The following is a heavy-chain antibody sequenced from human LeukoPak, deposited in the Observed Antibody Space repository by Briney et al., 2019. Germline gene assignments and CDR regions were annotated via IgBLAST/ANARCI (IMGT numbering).Heavy chain of an antibody. CDR3: ARDKGDYDTSGSLFVF. CDR2: INEDGSAK. V-gene: IGHV3-7*03. Sequence: GGSLRLSCSASGFTFSRYWMHWVRQAPGKGLEWVASINEDGSAKYYVDSVKGRFTISRDNAKNSLYLQMNSLRAEDTAVYYCARDKGDYDTSGSLFVFGGQGTLVTVSS. CDR1: GFTFSRYW. J-gene: IGHJ4*02. D-gene: IGHD3-22*01.